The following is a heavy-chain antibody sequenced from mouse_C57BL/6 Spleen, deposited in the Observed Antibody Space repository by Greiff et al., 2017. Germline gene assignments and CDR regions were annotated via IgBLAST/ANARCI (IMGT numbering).Heavy chain of an antibody. D-gene: IGHD2-4*01. CDR3: VSFYYDYGRGFDY. CDR1: GYTFTSYG. Sequence: LVESGAELARPGASVKLSCKASGYTFTSYGISWVKQRTGQGLEGIGEIYPRSGNTYYNEKFKGKATLTADKSSSTAYMELRSLTSEDSAVYFCVSFYYDYGRGFDYWGQGTTLTVSS. J-gene: IGHJ2*01. CDR2: IYPRSGNT. V-gene: IGHV1-81*01.